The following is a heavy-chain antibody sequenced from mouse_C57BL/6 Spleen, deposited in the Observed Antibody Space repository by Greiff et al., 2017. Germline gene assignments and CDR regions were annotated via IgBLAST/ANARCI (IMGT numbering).Heavy chain of an antibody. D-gene: IGHD2-1*01. Sequence: EVKVVESGGGLVQPGGSLSLSCAASGFTFTDYYMSWVRQPPGKALEWLGFIRNKANGYTTEYSTSVKGRFTISRYNSQSILYLQMNALRAEDSATYSGARLYGNYVWYFDVWGTGTTVTVSS. CDR3: ARLYGNYVWYFDV. V-gene: IGHV7-3*01. J-gene: IGHJ1*03. CDR2: IRNKANGYTT. CDR1: GFTFTDYY.